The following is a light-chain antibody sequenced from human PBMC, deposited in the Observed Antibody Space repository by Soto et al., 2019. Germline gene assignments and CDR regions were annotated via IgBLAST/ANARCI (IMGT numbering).Light chain of an antibody. J-gene: IGKJ1*01. V-gene: IGKV3-11*01. Sequence: EIVLTQSPATLSLSLGERATLSCRARQSVSSSLAWYQQKPGQAPRLLIYDASKRATGIPARFSGSGSGTDFTLTISSLEPQDFAIYYCQQLNNWPPEWTFGQGTKV. CDR2: DAS. CDR3: QQLNNWPPEWT. CDR1: QSVSSS.